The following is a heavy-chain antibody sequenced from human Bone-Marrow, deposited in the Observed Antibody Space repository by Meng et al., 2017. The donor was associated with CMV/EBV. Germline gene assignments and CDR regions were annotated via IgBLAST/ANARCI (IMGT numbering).Heavy chain of an antibody. CDR2: IYYSGST. CDR1: GGSISSGDYY. D-gene: IGHD3-22*01. CDR3: ARERPGRYYYDSSGLDY. V-gene: IGHV4-30-4*01. Sequence: QVQLQESGPGLVKPSQTLSLTCPVSGGSISSGDYYWSWIRQPPGKGLEWIGYIYYSGSTYYNPSLKSRVTISVDTSKNQFSLKLSSVTAADTAVYYCARERPGRYYYDSSGLDYWGQGTLVTVSS. J-gene: IGHJ4*02.